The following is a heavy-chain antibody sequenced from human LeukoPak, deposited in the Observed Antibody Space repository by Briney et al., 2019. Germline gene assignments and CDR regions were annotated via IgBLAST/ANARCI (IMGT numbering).Heavy chain of an antibody. V-gene: IGHV4-30-4*01. D-gene: IGHD5-18*01. J-gene: IGHJ4*02. CDR3: ARDKQLWPRTTDY. Sequence: PSETLSLTCTVSGGSISSGDYYWSWIRQPPGKGLEWIGYIYYSGSTYYNPSLKSRVTISVDTSKNQFSLKLSSVTAADTAVYYCARDKQLWPRTTDYWGQGTLVTVSS. CDR1: GGSISSGDYY. CDR2: IYYSGST.